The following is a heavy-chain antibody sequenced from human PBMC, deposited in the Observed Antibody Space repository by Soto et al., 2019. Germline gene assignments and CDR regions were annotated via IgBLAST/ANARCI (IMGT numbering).Heavy chain of an antibody. J-gene: IGHJ5*02. CDR3: AKDPPIPITMVRDEYNWFDP. Sequence: EVQLLESGGGLVQPGGSLRLSCAASGFTFSSYAMSWVRQAPGKGLEWVSAISGSGGSTYYADSVKGRFTISRDNSRNTLYLQMNSLRAEDTAVYYCAKDPPIPITMVRDEYNWFDPWGQGTLVTVSS. CDR1: GFTFSSYA. D-gene: IGHD3-10*01. CDR2: ISGSGGST. V-gene: IGHV3-23*01.